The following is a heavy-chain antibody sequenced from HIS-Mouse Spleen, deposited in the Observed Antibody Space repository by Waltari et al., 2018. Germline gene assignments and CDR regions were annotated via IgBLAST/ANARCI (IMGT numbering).Heavy chain of an antibody. J-gene: IGHJ3*02. CDR2: INPSSGGT. CDR1: GYTFTGYY. CDR3: ARDPPRSRNYAFDI. V-gene: IGHV1-2*02. D-gene: IGHD3-16*01. Sequence: QVQLVQSGAEVKKPGASVKVSCKASGYTFTGYYMHWVRQAPGQGLEWMGWINPSSGGTNYAQKLQGRVTMTRDTSISTAYMELSRLRSDDTAVYYCARDPPRSRNYAFDIWGQGTMVTVSS.